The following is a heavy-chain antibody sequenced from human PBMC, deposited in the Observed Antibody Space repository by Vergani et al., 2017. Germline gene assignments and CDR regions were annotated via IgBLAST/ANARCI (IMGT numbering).Heavy chain of an antibody. CDR1: GGSPSGYY. CDR2: INHSGTI. Sequence: QVQLQQWGPGLLKPSETLSLTCAVHGGSPSGYYWSCIRLAPVKGLEWIGEINHSGTINYNPTLKSPFNVSIDTSRDHFSLKLRSVGAADTAVYFCARRAERWETLLRDDFDVWGQGTFVTVSP. V-gene: IGHV4-34*01. D-gene: IGHD1-26*01. CDR3: ARRAERWETLLRDDFDV. J-gene: IGHJ3*01.